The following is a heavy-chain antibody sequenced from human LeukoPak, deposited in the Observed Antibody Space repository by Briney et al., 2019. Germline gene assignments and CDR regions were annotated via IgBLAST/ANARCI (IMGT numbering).Heavy chain of an antibody. J-gene: IGHJ3*02. V-gene: IGHV3-53*01. CDR2: IYSGGST. CDR3: AKDPPYYDFWSGYYPRGEGYDAFDI. Sequence: GGSLRLSCAASGITVRSNYMGWVRQAPGKGLEWVSVIYSGGSTYYGHSVKGRFTISRDNSKNTLYLQMNSLRAEDTAVYYCAKDPPYYDFWSGYYPRGEGYDAFDIWGQGTMVTVSS. CDR1: GITVRSNY. D-gene: IGHD3-3*01.